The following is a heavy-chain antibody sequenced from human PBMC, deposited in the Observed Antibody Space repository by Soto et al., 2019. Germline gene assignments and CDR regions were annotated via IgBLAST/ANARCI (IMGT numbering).Heavy chain of an antibody. V-gene: IGHV3-11*01. D-gene: IGHD4-17*01. CDR2: ISNSGTTV. CDR1: NFIFSDYY. Sequence: QVQLVESGGGLVKPGGSLRLSCAASNFIFSDYYLIWIRQAPGKGLEWVSYISNSGTTVYYADSVKGRFTISRDNAKKSLYLQMNSLRAEDTAVYYCARDTLPTDFGLGWDVWGQGTTVTVSS. J-gene: IGHJ6*02. CDR3: ARDTLPTDFGLGWDV.